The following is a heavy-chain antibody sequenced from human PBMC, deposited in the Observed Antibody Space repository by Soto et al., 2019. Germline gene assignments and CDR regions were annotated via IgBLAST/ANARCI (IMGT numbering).Heavy chain of an antibody. CDR2: IYYSGST. D-gene: IGHD4-17*01. V-gene: IGHV4-31*03. CDR3: ASYYGDYDHGYYFDY. J-gene: IGHJ4*02. CDR1: GGSISSRGYY. Sequence: SETLPLTCTVAGGSISSRGYYWGWIRQPPGKGLEWIGYIYYSGSTYYNPSLKSRVTISVDTSKNQFSLKLSSVTAADTAVYYCASYYGDYDHGYYFDYWGQATLVTVSS.